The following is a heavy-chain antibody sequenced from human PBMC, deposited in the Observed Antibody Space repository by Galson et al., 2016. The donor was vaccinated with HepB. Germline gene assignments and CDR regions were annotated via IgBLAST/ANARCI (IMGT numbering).Heavy chain of an antibody. Sequence: CAASGFIFSSYWMNWVRQAPGEGLEWVADIKQDGSEKYYVDSVEGRFTVSRDNAKDSLYLQMNSLSAEDTAVYYCATMFYYYGSAFDRVDAFDIWGQGTMVTVSS. CDR3: ATMFYYYGSAFDRVDAFDI. CDR1: GFIFSSYW. CDR2: IKQDGSEK. D-gene: IGHD3-22*01. J-gene: IGHJ3*02. V-gene: IGHV3-7*01.